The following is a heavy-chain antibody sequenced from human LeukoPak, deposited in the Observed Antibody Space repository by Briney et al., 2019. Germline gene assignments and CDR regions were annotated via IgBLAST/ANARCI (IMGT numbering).Heavy chain of an antibody. V-gene: IGHV3-30*04. D-gene: IGHD3-10*02. J-gene: IGHJ4*02. CDR2: ISYDGSNK. Sequence: GRSLRLSCAASGITFSSYAMHWVRQAPGKGLEWVAVISYDGSNKYYADSVKGRFTISRDNSKNTLYLQMNSLRAEDTAVYYCAELGITMIGGVWGQGTLVTVSS. CDR1: GITFSSYA. CDR3: AELGITMIGGV.